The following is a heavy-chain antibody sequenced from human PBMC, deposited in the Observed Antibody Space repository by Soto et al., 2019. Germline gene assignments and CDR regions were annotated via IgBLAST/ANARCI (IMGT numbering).Heavy chain of an antibody. J-gene: IGHJ5*02. CDR2: IWYDGSNK. Sequence: QVQLVESGGGVVQPGRSLRLSCAASGFTFSSYGMHWVRQAPGKGLEWVAVIWYDGSNKYYADSVKGRFTISRDNSKNTLYLKMNSLRAEDTAVYYCALLAATRPSWGQGTLVTVSS. D-gene: IGHD2-15*01. V-gene: IGHV3-33*01. CDR1: GFTFSSYG. CDR3: ALLAATRPS.